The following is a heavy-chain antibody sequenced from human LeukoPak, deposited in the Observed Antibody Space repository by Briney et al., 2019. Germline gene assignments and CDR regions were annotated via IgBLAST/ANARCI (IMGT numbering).Heavy chain of an antibody. CDR3: ASNVFGSVSV. CDR1: GYTFSTSW. J-gene: IGHJ1*01. D-gene: IGHD3-10*01. Sequence: GGSLRLSCAASGYTFSTSWMHWVRQTPGKGLVWVSRINTDGSTTTYADSVKGRFTISRDNAKNALYLQMNSLRAEDTAVYYCASNVFGSVSVWGQGTLVTVSS. V-gene: IGHV3-74*01. CDR2: INTDGSTT.